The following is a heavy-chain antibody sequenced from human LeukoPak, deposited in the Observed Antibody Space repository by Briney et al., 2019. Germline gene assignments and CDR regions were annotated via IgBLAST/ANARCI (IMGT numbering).Heavy chain of an antibody. CDR1: GFTFSNYW. CDR2: INPDGSTT. D-gene: IGHD5-18*01. CDR3: ARDLSGIAGYTYGRGIDY. V-gene: IGHV3-74*01. J-gene: IGHJ4*02. Sequence: PGGSLRLSCAASGFTFSNYWMHWVRQDPGKGLVWVSFINPDGSTTNYADSVKGRFTISRDNAKTSLYLQMNSLSAEDTAVYYCARDLSGIAGYTYGRGIDYWGQGTLVTVSS.